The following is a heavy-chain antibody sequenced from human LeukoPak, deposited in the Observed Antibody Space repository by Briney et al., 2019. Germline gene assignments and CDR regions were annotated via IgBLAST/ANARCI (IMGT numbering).Heavy chain of an antibody. J-gene: IGHJ6*02. D-gene: IGHD1-7*01. CDR1: GYTFTSYY. CDR3: ASQELLTAYYYGMDV. Sequence: ASVKVSCKASGYTFTSYYMHWVRQAPGQGLEWMGWINPNSGGTNYAQKFQGRVTMTRDTSISTVYMELSRLRSDDTAVYYCASQELLTAYYYGMDVWGQGTTVTVSS. CDR2: INPNSGGT. V-gene: IGHV1-2*02.